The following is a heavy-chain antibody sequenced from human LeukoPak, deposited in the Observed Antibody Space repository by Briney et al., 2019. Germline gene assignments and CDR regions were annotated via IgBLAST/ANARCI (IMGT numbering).Heavy chain of an antibody. Sequence: SETLSLTGTVSGDSISSRYWSWARQAPGRGLEWIGYIFYRGNTNYSPALKSRVTISVDTSKNQFSLKLSSVTAADTAVYYCARLGFSNSGSYLAPSDYWGQGTLVTVSS. CDR3: ARLGFSNSGSYLAPSDY. CDR2: IFYRGNT. D-gene: IGHD1-26*01. J-gene: IGHJ4*02. V-gene: IGHV4-59*08. CDR1: GDSISSRY.